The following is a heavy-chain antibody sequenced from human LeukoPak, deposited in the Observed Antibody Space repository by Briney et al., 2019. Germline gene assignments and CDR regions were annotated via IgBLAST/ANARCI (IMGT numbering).Heavy chain of an antibody. Sequence: GGSLRLSCAASGFTFDDYAMHWVRQAPGKGLEWVPGITWNSGNIGYADSVKGRFTISRDNTKNSLYLQMNNLRPEDTAVYYCARDHSSSLDYWGQGTLVTVFS. CDR1: GFTFDDYA. D-gene: IGHD6-13*01. V-gene: IGHV3-9*01. CDR3: ARDHSSSLDY. CDR2: ITWNSGNI. J-gene: IGHJ4*02.